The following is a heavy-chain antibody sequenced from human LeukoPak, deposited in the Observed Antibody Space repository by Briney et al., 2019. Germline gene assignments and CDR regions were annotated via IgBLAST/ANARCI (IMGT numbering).Heavy chain of an antibody. D-gene: IGHD6-19*01. CDR1: GGTFSSYA. J-gene: IGHJ4*02. Sequence: SVKVSCKASGGTFSSYAISWVRQAPGQGLEWMGGIIPIFGTANYAQKFQGRVTITADKSTSTAYMELSSLRSEDTAVYYCASPVAGTGYFDYWGQGTLVTVSS. CDR2: IIPIFGTA. V-gene: IGHV1-69*06. CDR3: ASPVAGTGYFDY.